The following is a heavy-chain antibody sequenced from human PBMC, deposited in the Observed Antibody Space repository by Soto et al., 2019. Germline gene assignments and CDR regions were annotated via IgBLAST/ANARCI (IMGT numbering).Heavy chain of an antibody. CDR3: AKDSYYDYIWGSYRGEYYFDY. D-gene: IGHD3-16*02. J-gene: IGHJ4*02. CDR2: ISGSGGST. Sequence: GGSLRLSCAASGFTFSSYAMSWVRQAPGKGLEWVSAISGSGGSTYYADSVKGRFTISRDNSKNTLYLQMNSLRAEDTAVYYCAKDSYYDYIWGSYRGEYYFDYWGQGTLVTVSS. CDR1: GFTFSSYA. V-gene: IGHV3-23*01.